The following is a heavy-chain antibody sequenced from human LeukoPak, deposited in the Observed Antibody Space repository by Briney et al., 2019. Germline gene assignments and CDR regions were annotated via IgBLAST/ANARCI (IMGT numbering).Heavy chain of an antibody. J-gene: IGHJ2*01. V-gene: IGHV3-64*01. Sequence: GGSLRLSCAASGFSFSSYSMHWVRQAPGKGLEYVSAITSDGVNTYYATSVKGGFTISRDNSRNTLYLQLRSLRPDDMAVYYCARDGFGSSGYFDLWGRGTLVTVSS. CDR3: ARDGFGSSGYFDL. CDR1: GFSFSSYS. D-gene: IGHD2-2*01. CDR2: ITSDGVNT.